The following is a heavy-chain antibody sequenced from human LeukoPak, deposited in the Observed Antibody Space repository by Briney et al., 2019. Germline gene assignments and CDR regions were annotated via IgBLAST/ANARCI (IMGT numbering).Heavy chain of an antibody. V-gene: IGHV3-74*01. CDR3: ARDRGSQDY. CDR2: ISPDGTST. D-gene: IGHD3-10*01. CDR1: GFTFSSYE. J-gene: IGHJ4*02. Sequence: GGSLRLSCAASGFTFSSYEMNWVRQAPGKGLVWVSRISPDGTSTTYADSVKGRFTISRDNAKNTLYLQMNTLRAEDTAVCYCARDRGSQDYWGQGTLVTVSS.